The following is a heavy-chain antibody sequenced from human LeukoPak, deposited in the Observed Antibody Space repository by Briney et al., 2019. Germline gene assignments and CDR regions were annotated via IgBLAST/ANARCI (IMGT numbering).Heavy chain of an antibody. CDR3: AKVIGDQLLYVPFDY. Sequence: GGSLRLSCAASGFTFSSYGMHWVRQAPGKGLEWVAVIWYDGSNKYYADSVKGRFTISRDNSKNTLYLQMNSLRAEDTAVYYCAKVIGDQLLYVPFDYWGQGTLVTVSS. J-gene: IGHJ4*02. D-gene: IGHD2-2*02. CDR1: GFTFSSYG. CDR2: IWYDGSNK. V-gene: IGHV3-33*06.